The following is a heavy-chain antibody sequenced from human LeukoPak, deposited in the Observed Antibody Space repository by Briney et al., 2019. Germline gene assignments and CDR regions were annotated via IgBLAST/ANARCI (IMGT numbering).Heavy chain of an antibody. CDR3: ARGHLGQSYYHNGMDV. CDR1: GYTFTSYG. Sequence: ASVKVSCKASGYTFTSYGISWVRQAPGQGLEWMGWISAYNGNTNYAQKLQGRVTMTTATSTSTAYMELRSLRSDDTAVYYCARGHLGQSYYHNGMDVWGQGTTVTVSS. V-gene: IGHV1-18*01. CDR2: ISAYNGNT. J-gene: IGHJ6*02. D-gene: IGHD5-24*01.